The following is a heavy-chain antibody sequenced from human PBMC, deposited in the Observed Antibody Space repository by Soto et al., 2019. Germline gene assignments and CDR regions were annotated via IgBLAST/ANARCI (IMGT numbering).Heavy chain of an antibody. D-gene: IGHD6-19*01. Sequence: QVQLVESGGGVVQPGRSLRLSCAASGFTFSSYGMHWVRQAPGKGLEWVAVIWYDGSNKYYADSVKGRFTISRDNSKNPLYLQMNSRRAEDTAVYYCARDQGYDQQWPPPFYYYMDVWGKGTTVTVSS. CDR2: IWYDGSNK. CDR3: ARDQGYDQQWPPPFYYYMDV. CDR1: GFTFSSYG. J-gene: IGHJ6*03. V-gene: IGHV3-33*01.